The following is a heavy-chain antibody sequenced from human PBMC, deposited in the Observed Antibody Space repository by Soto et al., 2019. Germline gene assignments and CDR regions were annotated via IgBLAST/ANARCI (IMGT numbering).Heavy chain of an antibody. D-gene: IGHD2-15*01. CDR2: ISGSSATA. CDR1: GFIFGSYA. Sequence: EVQLLESGGHFVQPGGSLKLSCAGSGFIFGSYAMSWVRQAPGKGLEWVAGISGSSATAHYSDSVKGRFTISRDNSKNTLYLQMNTLRDDETAVYYCAKQLYIEMQGAFDVWGQGTVVTVSS. CDR3: AKQLYIEMQGAFDV. J-gene: IGHJ3*01. V-gene: IGHV3-23*01.